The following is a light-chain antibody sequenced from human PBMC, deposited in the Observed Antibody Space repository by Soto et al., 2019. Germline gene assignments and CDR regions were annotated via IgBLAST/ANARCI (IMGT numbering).Light chain of an antibody. CDR3: AAWDDSLNGPV. V-gene: IGLV1-44*01. J-gene: IGLJ2*01. CDR2: SNN. Sequence: QSVLTQPPSASGTPGQRVTISCSGSSSNIGSNTVNWYQQVPGTAPKLLIFSNNQRPSGVPARFSGSKSGTSASLAISGLQSEDEADYSCAAWDDSLNGPVFGGGTKLTVL. CDR1: SSNIGSNT.